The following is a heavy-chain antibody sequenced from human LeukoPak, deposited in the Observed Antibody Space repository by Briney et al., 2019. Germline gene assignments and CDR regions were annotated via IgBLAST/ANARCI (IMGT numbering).Heavy chain of an antibody. J-gene: IGHJ4*02. D-gene: IGHD3-3*01. CDR3: ARLSFWSGLRGQTGTDY. Sequence: SETLSLTCTVSGGSISSSSYYWGWIRQPPGKGLEWIGSIYYSGSPYYNPSLKSRVTISVDTSKNQFSLKLSSVTAADTAVYYCARLSFWSGLRGQTGTDYWGQGTLVTVSS. V-gene: IGHV4-39*01. CDR1: GGSISSSSYY. CDR2: IYYSGSP.